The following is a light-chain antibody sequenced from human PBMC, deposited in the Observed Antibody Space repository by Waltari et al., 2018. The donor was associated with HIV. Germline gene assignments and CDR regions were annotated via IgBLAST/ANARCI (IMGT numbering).Light chain of an antibody. V-gene: IGLV2-23*02. CDR3: CSYTGTGIV. CDR2: EVT. Sequence: QSALTQTASVSGSPGQSITISCTGTSRAVGAYNLVSWYQQHPGTAPKLMIFEVTKRPSGVSDRFSGSRSGNTASLTISGLQAEDEGDYHCCSYTGTGIVFGGGTKLTVL. CDR1: SRAVGAYNL. J-gene: IGLJ2*01.